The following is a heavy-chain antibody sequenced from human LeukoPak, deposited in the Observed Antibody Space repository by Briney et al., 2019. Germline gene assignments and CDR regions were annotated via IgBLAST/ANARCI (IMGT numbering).Heavy chain of an antibody. Sequence: SETLSLTCTVSSGSIRNSNYYWNWIRQPPGQGLEWIGHIYYSGSTNYNPSLKSRVTISVDTSKNQFSLKLSSVTAADTAVYYCARMVESTVTIAFENWFDPWGQGTLVTVSS. V-gene: IGHV4-61*01. D-gene: IGHD4-11*01. CDR2: IYYSGST. CDR3: ARMVESTVTIAFENWFDP. J-gene: IGHJ5*02. CDR1: SGSIRNSNYY.